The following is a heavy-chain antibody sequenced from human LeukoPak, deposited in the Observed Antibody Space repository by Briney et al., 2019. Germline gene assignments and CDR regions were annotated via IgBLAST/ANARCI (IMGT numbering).Heavy chain of an antibody. CDR3: ARDDGSGTQLDY. CDR2: ISAYNDNT. CDR1: GGTFSSYA. J-gene: IGHJ4*02. Sequence: ASVKVSCKASGGTFSSYALSWVRQAPGQGLEWMGWISAYNDNTNYAQKLQGRVTMTTDTSTSTAYMELRSLRSDDTSVYYCARDDGSGTQLDYWGQGTLVTVSS. D-gene: IGHD3-10*01. V-gene: IGHV1-18*01.